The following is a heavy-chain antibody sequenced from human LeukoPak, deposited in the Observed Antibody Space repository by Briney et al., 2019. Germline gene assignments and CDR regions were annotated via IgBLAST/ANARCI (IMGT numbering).Heavy chain of an antibody. Sequence: SETLSLTCTVSGGSISSYYWSWIRQPPGKGLEWIGYIYYSGSTNYNPSLKSRVTISVDTSKNQFSLKLSSVTAADTAVYYCAKIGVQLWLRPSAWYFDYWGQGTLVTVSS. D-gene: IGHD5-18*01. V-gene: IGHV4-59*01. CDR1: GGSISSYY. CDR2: IYYSGST. J-gene: IGHJ4*02. CDR3: AKIGVQLWLRPSAWYFDY.